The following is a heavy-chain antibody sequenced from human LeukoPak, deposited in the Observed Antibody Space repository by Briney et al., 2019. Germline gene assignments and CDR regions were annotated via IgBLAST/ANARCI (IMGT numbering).Heavy chain of an antibody. Sequence: GGSLRLSCAAAGFTFSSYWMHWVRQAPGKGRVWVSRINSDGSRTSYTDSVKGLFTIPRDNAKNSLSLQMTSLRAEDTALYYCARDGGEVGAPTFDYWGQGTLVTVSS. CDR1: GFTFSSYW. D-gene: IGHD1-26*01. V-gene: IGHV3-74*01. J-gene: IGHJ4*02. CDR2: INSDGSRT. CDR3: ARDGGEVGAPTFDY.